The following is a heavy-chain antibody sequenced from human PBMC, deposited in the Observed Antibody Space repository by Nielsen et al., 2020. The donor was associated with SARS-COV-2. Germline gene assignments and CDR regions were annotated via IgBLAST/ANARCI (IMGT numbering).Heavy chain of an antibody. CDR2: IIPILGIA. CDR3: AGDVMVRGVIGVVNYYYYMDV. J-gene: IGHJ6*03. Sequence: SVKVSCKASGGTFSSYAISWVRQAPGQGLEWMGRIIPILGIANYAQKFQGRVTITADKSTSTAYMELSSLRSEDTAVYYCAGDVMVRGVIGVVNYYYYMDVWGKGTTVTVSS. V-gene: IGHV1-69*04. D-gene: IGHD3-10*01. CDR1: GGTFSSYA.